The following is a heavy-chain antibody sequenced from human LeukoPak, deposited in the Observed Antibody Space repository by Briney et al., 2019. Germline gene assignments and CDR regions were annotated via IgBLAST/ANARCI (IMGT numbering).Heavy chain of an antibody. CDR3: AKDREFRSYGYYFDY. J-gene: IGHJ4*02. Sequence: GGSLRLSCAASGFPFDDYAMHWVRQAPGKGLEWVSGISWNSGSIGYADSVKGRFTISRDNAKNSLYLQMNSLRAEDTALYYCAKDREFRSYGYYFDYWGQGTLVTVSS. D-gene: IGHD5-18*01. V-gene: IGHV3-9*01. CDR2: ISWNSGSI. CDR1: GFPFDDYA.